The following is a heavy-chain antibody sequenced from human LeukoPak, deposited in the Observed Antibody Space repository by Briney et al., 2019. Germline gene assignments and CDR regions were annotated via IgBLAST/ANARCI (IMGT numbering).Heavy chain of an antibody. D-gene: IGHD3-16*01. CDR3: ARVYRAWGLVPPPLYY. V-gene: IGHV1-8*01. Sequence: ASVKVSCKASGYTFTSYDINCGRQATGQGGEWMGWMNPNSVNTGYAQTFQGGVTMTRNTSISTAYMELSSLRSEDTAVYYCARVYRAWGLVPPPLYYWGQGNLVTVSS. J-gene: IGHJ4*02. CDR2: MNPNSVNT. CDR1: GYTFTSYD.